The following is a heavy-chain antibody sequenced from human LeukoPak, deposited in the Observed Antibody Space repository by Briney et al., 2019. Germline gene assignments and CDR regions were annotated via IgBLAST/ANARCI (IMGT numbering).Heavy chain of an antibody. J-gene: IGHJ4*02. D-gene: IGHD1-26*01. CDR3: AKGVGSGSYYDDH. CDR1: GFTFSSYA. V-gene: IGHV3-23*01. CDR2: VSGSGGST. Sequence: GGSLRLSCAASGFTFSSYAMHWVRQAPGKGLEWVSGVSGSGGSTYYVDSVKGRFTISRDNSKNTLYLQMNSLRAEDTATYFCAKGVGSGSYYDDHWGQGTLVTVSS.